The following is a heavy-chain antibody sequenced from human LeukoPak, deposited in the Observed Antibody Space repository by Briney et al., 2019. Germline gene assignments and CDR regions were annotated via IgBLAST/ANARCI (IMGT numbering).Heavy chain of an antibody. Sequence: PGGSLRLSCAASGFTLSSYAMSWVRQAPGKGLEWVSAISGSAGSTYYADSVKGRFTVSRDITKNTLYLRMNSLRAEDTAVYYCAKDGLGDSEWLPPLGYWGQGTLVTVSS. J-gene: IGHJ4*02. CDR1: GFTLSSYA. CDR3: AKDGLGDSEWLPPLGY. CDR2: ISGSAGST. D-gene: IGHD3-3*01. V-gene: IGHV3-23*01.